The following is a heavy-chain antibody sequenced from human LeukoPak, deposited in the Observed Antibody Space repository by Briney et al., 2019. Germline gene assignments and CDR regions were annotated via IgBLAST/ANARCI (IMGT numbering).Heavy chain of an antibody. D-gene: IGHD6-6*01. CDR1: GFTFSSYT. CDR3: AKGGSIAARPYDY. V-gene: IGHV3-48*01. Sequence: GGSLRLSCAASGFTFSSYTMNWVRQPPGKGLEWVSNIGTSSTTIYYADSVKGRFTISRDNAKNSLYLQMNSLRAEDTAVYYCAKGGSIAARPYDYWGQGTLVTVSS. CDR2: IGTSSTTI. J-gene: IGHJ4*02.